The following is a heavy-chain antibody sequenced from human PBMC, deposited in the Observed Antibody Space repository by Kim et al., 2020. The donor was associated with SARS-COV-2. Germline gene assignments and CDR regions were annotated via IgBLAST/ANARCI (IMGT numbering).Heavy chain of an antibody. D-gene: IGHD3-3*01. J-gene: IGHJ4*02. CDR1: GFTFSRYS. Sequence: GGSLRLSCAASGFTFSRYSMNWVRQAPGKGLEWVSSISSSSSYIDYADSVKGRFTISRDNAKNSLYLQMNSLRAEDTAVYYCARSTIFGVVIPVDYWGQGTLVTVSS. CDR3: ARSTIFGVVIPVDY. CDR2: ISSSSSYI. V-gene: IGHV3-21*01.